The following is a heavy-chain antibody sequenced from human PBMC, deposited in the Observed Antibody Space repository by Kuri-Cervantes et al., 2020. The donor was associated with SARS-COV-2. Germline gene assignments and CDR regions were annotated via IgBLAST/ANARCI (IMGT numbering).Heavy chain of an antibody. J-gene: IGHJ1*01. CDR1: GFTFSSYW. D-gene: IGHD2-15*01. CDR2: ISGSGGST. V-gene: IGHV3-23*01. Sequence: GGSLRLSCAASGFTFSSYWMHWVRQAPGKGLEWVSAISGSGGSTYYADSVKGRFTISRDNSKNTLYLQMNSLRAEDTAVYYCAKWGGYCSGGSCSLPFQHWGQGTLVTVSS. CDR3: AKWGGYCSGGSCSLPFQH.